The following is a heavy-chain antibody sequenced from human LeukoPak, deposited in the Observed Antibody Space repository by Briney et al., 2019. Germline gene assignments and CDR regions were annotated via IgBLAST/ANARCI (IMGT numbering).Heavy chain of an antibody. D-gene: IGHD2-2*01. Sequence: GGSPRLSCAASGFTFSSYWMSWVRQAPGKGLESVANIKQDGSEKYYVDSVKGRFTISRDNAKNSLYLQMNSLRAEDTAVYYCARDDCSSISCYHNWFDPWGQGTLVTVSS. CDR1: GFTFSSYW. V-gene: IGHV3-7*01. CDR2: IKQDGSEK. CDR3: ARDDCSSISCYHNWFDP. J-gene: IGHJ5*02.